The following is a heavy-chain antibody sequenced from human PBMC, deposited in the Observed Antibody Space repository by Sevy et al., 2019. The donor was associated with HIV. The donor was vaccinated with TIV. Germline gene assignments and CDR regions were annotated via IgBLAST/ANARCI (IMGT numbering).Heavy chain of an antibody. J-gene: IGHJ4*02. D-gene: IGHD6-19*01. V-gene: IGHV3-23*01. CDR1: GFTFSSYA. CDR3: AKERSIAVADHYFDY. Sequence: GGSLRLSCAASGFTFSSYAMSWVRQAPGKGLEWVSAISGRGGSTYYADSVKGRFTISRDNFKNTLYLQMNSLRAEDTAVYYCAKERSIAVADHYFDYWGQGTLVSVSS. CDR2: ISGRGGST.